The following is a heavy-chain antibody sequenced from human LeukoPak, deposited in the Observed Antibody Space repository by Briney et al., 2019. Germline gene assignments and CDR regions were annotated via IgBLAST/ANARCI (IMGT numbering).Heavy chain of an antibody. CDR1: GFTFSSYA. CDR3: ARDLRYFDWLFGY. V-gene: IGHV3-30-3*01. CDR2: ISYDGSNK. J-gene: IGHJ4*02. D-gene: IGHD3-9*01. Sequence: PGGSLRLSRAASGFTFSSYAMHWVRQAPGKGLEWVAVISYDGSNKYYADSVKGRFTISRDNSKNTLYLQMNSLRAEDTAVYYCARDLRYFDWLFGYWGQGTLVTVSS.